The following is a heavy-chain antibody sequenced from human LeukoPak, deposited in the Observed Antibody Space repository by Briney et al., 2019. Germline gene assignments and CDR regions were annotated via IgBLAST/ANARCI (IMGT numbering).Heavy chain of an antibody. CDR3: ARDRTRPPYYYDNSGYYPIDY. CDR1: GYTFTIYY. CDR2: INPSSGST. V-gene: IGHV1-46*01. D-gene: IGHD3-22*01. J-gene: IGHJ4*02. Sequence: ASVTVSFTASGYTFTIYYMHWVRQAPGQGLEWMGIINPSSGSTSYAQKFQGRVTMTRDMSTSTVYMELRSLRSDDTAVYYCARDRTRPPYYYDNSGYYPIDYWGQGTLVTVSS.